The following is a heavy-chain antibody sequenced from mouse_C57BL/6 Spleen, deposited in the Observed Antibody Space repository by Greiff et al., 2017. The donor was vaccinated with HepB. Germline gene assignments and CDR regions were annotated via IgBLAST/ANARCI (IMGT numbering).Heavy chain of an antibody. CDR1: GFTFTSYW. Sequence: QVQLQQPGAELVRPGTSVKLSCKASGFTFTSYWMHWVKQRPGQGLEWIGVIDPSDSYTNYNQKFKGKATLTVDTSSSTADMQLSSLTSEDSAVYYCATHGNSYFDYWGQGTTLTVSS. CDR3: ATHGNSYFDY. J-gene: IGHJ2*01. CDR2: IDPSDSYT. D-gene: IGHD2-1*01. V-gene: IGHV1-59*01.